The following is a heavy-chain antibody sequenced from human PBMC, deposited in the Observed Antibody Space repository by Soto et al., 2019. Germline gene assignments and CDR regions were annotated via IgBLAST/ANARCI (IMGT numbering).Heavy chain of an antibody. CDR2: ISSSSSYI. J-gene: IGHJ6*02. D-gene: IGHD2-2*01. CDR1: GFSFSSYS. V-gene: IGHV3-21*01. Sequence: RTLLRSCSASGFSFSSYSMNWVRQAAGKGLEWVSSISSSSSYIYYADSVKGRFTISRDNAKNSLYLQMKSLRAEDTAVYYCARDRTISLSYYSYGMDVWGQGTTVTVYS. CDR3: ARDRTISLSYYSYGMDV.